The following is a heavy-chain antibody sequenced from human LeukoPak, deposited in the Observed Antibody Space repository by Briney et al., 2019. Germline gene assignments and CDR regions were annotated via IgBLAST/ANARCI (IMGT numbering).Heavy chain of an antibody. Sequence: GWSLRLFCAASGFTVSSNYMSWVRQAPGKGLEWVSVIYSGGSTYYADSVKGRFTISRDNSKNTLYLQMNSLRAEDTAVYYCARSYLWGSYCYFDYWGQGTLVTVSS. CDR2: IYSGGST. CDR3: ARSYLWGSYCYFDY. J-gene: IGHJ4*02. V-gene: IGHV3-66*01. D-gene: IGHD3-16*02. CDR1: GFTVSSNY.